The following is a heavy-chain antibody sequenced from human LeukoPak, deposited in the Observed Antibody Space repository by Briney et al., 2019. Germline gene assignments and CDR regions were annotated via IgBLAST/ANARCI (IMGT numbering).Heavy chain of an antibody. V-gene: IGHV3-11*05. CDR2: VTSGSGST. D-gene: IGHD3-16*01. Sequence: PGGSLRLSCAASGFSVSDYSISWIRQSPGKGLEWISYVTSGSGSTNYADSVKGRFTISRDNAKNSVALQLDGLRADDTAVYFCTRERRGSYYAFESWGQGTLVTVSS. CDR3: TRERRGSYYAFES. CDR1: GFSVSDYS. J-gene: IGHJ4*02.